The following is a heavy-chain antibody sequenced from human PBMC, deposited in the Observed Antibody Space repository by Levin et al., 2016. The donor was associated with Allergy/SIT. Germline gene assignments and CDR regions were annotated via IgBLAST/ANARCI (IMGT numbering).Heavy chain of an antibody. CDR2: IKQDGSEK. D-gene: IGHD5-18*01. CDR3: ARGGYSYGYGSVSHNYYMDV. J-gene: IGHJ6*03. V-gene: IGHV3-7*03. Sequence: WIRQPPGKGLEWVANIKQDGSEKYYVDSVKGRFTISRDNATNSLYLQMNRLRAADTAVYYCARGGYSYGYGSVSHNYYMDVWGKGTAVTVSS.